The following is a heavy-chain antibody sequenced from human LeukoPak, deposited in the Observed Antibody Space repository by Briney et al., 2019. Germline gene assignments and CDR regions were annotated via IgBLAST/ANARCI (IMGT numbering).Heavy chain of an antibody. D-gene: IGHD2-15*01. V-gene: IGHV1-2*02. Sequence: GASVKVSCKASGYTFTGYYMHWVRQAPGQGLEWMGWINPNSGGTNYAQKFQGRVTMTRDTSISTAYMELSRLRSDDTAVYYCARDVGWRINWFDPWGQGTPVTVSS. CDR3: ARDVGWRINWFDP. CDR2: INPNSGGT. CDR1: GYTFTGYY. J-gene: IGHJ5*02.